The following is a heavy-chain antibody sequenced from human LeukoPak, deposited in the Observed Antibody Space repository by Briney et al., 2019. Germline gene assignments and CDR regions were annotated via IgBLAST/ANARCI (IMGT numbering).Heavy chain of an antibody. V-gene: IGHV3-23*01. CDR2: IRDRGDDT. CDR1: GFTFSNYD. Sequence: PGGSLRLSCLASGFTFSNYDMSWVRQAPGKGLEWVSTIRDRGDDTYYAHSVKGRFTTSRDNSKNTLYLQMNSLTAEDTAIYYCATKEVWFDPWGQGILVTVSS. CDR3: ATKEVWFDP. J-gene: IGHJ5*02.